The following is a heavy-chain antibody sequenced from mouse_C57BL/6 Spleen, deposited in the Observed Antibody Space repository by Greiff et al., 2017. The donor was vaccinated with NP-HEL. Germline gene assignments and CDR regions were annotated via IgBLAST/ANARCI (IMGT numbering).Heavy chain of an antibody. CDR1: GFTFSSYG. CDR3: ARQRGGLMDY. D-gene: IGHD1-1*02. J-gene: IGHJ4*01. V-gene: IGHV5-6*01. Sequence: EVKLVESGGDLVKPGGSLKLSCAASGFTFSSYGMSWVRQTPDKRLEWVATISSGGSYTYYPDSVKGRFTISRDNAKNTLYLQMSSLKSEDTAMYYCARQRGGLMDYWGQGTSVTVSS. CDR2: ISSGGSYT.